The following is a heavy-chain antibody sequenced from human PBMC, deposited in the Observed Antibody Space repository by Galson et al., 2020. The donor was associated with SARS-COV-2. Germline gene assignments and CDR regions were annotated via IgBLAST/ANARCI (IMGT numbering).Heavy chain of an antibody. CDR1: GYTFTGYY. V-gene: IGHV1-2*02. CDR3: ASSPAASTWLAAFDI. CDR2: INPNSGGT. J-gene: IGHJ3*02. Sequence: GESLKISCKASGYTFTGYYMHWVRQAPGQGLEWMGWINPNSGGTNYAQKFQGRVTMTRDTSISTAYMELSRLRSDDTAVYYCASSPAASTWLAAFDIWGQGTMVTVSS. D-gene: IGHD4-4*01.